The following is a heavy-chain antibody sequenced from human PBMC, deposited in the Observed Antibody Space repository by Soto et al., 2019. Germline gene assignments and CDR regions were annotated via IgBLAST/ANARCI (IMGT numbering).Heavy chain of an antibody. V-gene: IGHV2-5*02. J-gene: IGHJ4*02. CDR1: GFSLSTTGEG. CDR3: GHTGGIGAALDS. CDR2: IYWDDDE. Sequence: QITLKESGPTLVKPTQTLTLTCTFSGFSLSTTGEGVGWVRQPPGKALEWLAHIYWDDDERYSPSLKSRLTITKDTSKNQVVLTLTNVDPVDTATYYCGHTGGIGAALDSWGQGTLVTVSS. D-gene: IGHD6-13*01.